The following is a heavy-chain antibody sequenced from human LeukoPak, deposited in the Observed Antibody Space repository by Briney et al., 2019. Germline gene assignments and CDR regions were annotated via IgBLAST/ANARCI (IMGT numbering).Heavy chain of an antibody. CDR2: IYYSGST. V-gene: IGHV4-59*08. D-gene: IGHD3-22*01. CDR3: ARLDSSGYYFHDY. J-gene: IGHJ4*02. Sequence: SETLSLTCTVSGGSISSYYWSWIRQPPGKGLEWIGYIYYSGSTNYNPSLKSRVTISVDTSKNQFSLKLSSVTAAGTAVYYCARLDSSGYYFHDYWGQGTLVTVSS. CDR1: GGSISSYY.